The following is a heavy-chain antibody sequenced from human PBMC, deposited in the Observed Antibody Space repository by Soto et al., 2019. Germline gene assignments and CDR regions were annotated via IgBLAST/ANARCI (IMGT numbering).Heavy chain of an antibody. D-gene: IGHD1-26*01. CDR2: IKSKAGSATP. J-gene: IGHJ4*02. CDR3: IWESKFYSAWR. V-gene: IGHV3-15*07. CDR1: GLTFSDAW. Sequence: VQVVESGGGLVKPGGSLRLSCTVSGLTFSDAWLNWVRQAPGKGLEWVGRIKSKAGSATPDYAAPVKGRFTISRDDSQGRLYLQMNSLQTDDPAVYYCIWESKFYSAWRWGQGTLVTVST.